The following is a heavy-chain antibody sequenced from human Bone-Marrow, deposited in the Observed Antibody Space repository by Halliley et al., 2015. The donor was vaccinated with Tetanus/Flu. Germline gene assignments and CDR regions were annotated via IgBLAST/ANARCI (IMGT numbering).Heavy chain of an antibody. V-gene: IGHV3-53*01. CDR1: GFTVSSSY. D-gene: IGHD2-21*01. Sequence: AVSGFTVSSSYMSWVRQAPGKGPEWVSVIYSGGSTYYTDSVKGRFTISRDNSKNTLYLQMDSLRAEDTAVYYCARTSYSVYFFDYWGQGTLVTVSS. CDR2: IYSGGST. J-gene: IGHJ4*02. CDR3: ARTSYSVYFFDY.